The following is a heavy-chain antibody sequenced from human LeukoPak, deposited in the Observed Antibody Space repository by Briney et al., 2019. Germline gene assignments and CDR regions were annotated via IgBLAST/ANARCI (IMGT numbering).Heavy chain of an antibody. CDR2: INHSGST. CDR3: ARGPYSSGWYPNNWFDP. J-gene: IGHJ5*02. D-gene: IGHD6-19*01. CDR1: GGSFSGYY. Sequence: SETLSLTCAVYGGSFSGYYWSWIRQPPGKGLEWIGEINHSGSTNYNPSLKSRVTISVDTSKNQFSLKLSSVTAADTAVYYCARGPYSSGWYPNNWFDPWGQGTLVTVSS. V-gene: IGHV4-34*01.